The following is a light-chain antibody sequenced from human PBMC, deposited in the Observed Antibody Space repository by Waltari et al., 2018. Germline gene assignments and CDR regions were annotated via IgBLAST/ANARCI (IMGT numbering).Light chain of an antibody. CDR2: HAS. V-gene: IGKV1-12*01. CDR3: QQSGTFPPT. J-gene: IGKJ1*01. Sequence: DIRLTQSPSSVSPSVGDRVTITCRASQDIRTWLAWYQQKPGKAPRLLIYHASGLQSGVPSRFSGSGSGTDFTLTISTLQPEDFATYSCQQSGTFPPTFGPGTKVEI. CDR1: QDIRTW.